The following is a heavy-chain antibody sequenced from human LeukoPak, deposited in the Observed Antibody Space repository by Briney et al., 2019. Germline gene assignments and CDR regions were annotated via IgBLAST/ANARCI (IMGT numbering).Heavy chain of an antibody. CDR2: ISYHGSNT. J-gene: IGHJ4*02. D-gene: IGHD3-22*01. CDR3: ARETGDYDSNGYYSY. Sequence: GGSLRLSCAASGFTFSSFAMHWVRQAPGRGLEWVAAISYHGSNTYYADSVKGRFTISRDNSKNTLYLQMNSLRAEGTAVYFCARETGDYDSNGYYSYWGQGTLVTVSS. V-gene: IGHV3-30*04. CDR1: GFTFSSFA.